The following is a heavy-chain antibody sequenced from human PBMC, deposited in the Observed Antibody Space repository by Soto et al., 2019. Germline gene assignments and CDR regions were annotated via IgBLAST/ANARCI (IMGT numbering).Heavy chain of an antibody. CDR2: IYYTGST. V-gene: IGHV4-59*12. J-gene: IGHJ6*02. D-gene: IGHD3-10*01. CDR3: AGGPYYFGLDV. Sequence: QVQLQESGPGLVKPSETLSLTCTASGGSINTYYWNWIRQSPGKGLEWIGYIYYTGSTKYNPSLESXXTXSXXTSKKQFSLKLKSVTPADTAVYYCAGGPYYFGLDVWGQGTTVTVSS. CDR1: GGSINTYY.